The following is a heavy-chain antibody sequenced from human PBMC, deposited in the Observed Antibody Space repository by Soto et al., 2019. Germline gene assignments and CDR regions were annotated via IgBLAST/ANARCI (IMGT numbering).Heavy chain of an antibody. CDR2: MNPNSGNT. J-gene: IGHJ5*02. CDR3: ARERRDGYDT. D-gene: IGHD5-12*01. CDR1: GYTFTSYD. V-gene: IGHV1-8*01. Sequence: QVQLVQSGAEVKKPGASVKVSCKASGYTFTSYDISWVRQATGQGLEWMGWMNPNSGNTAYAQKFQGRVTMTSNTSISTAYMELSSLRSEDTAVYYGARERRDGYDTWGQGTLVTVSS.